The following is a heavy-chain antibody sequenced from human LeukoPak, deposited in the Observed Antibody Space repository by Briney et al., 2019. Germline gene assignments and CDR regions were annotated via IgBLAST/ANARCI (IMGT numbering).Heavy chain of an antibody. D-gene: IGHD3-22*01. CDR2: ISGSGGST. Sequence: GRSLRLSCAASGFTFSSYAMSWVRQAPGKGLEWVSAISGSGGSTYYADSVKGRFTISRDNSKNTLYLQMNSLRAEGTAVYYCAKDPCYYDSSGLYYFDYWGQGTLVTVSS. V-gene: IGHV3-23*01. CDR1: GFTFSSYA. J-gene: IGHJ4*02. CDR3: AKDPCYYDSSGLYYFDY.